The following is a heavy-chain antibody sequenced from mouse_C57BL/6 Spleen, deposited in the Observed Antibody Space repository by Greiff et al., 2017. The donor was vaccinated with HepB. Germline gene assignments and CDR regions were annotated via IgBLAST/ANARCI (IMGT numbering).Heavy chain of an antibody. Sequence: QVHVKQPGAELVRPGTSVKLSCKASGYTFTSYWMHWVKQRPGQGLEWIGVIDPSDSYTNYNQKFKGKATLTVDTSSSTAYMQLSSLTSEDSAVYYCARYFYGSRYFDVWGTGTTVTVSS. CDR3: ARYFYGSRYFDV. V-gene: IGHV1-59*01. CDR2: IDPSDSYT. J-gene: IGHJ1*03. CDR1: GYTFTSYW. D-gene: IGHD1-1*01.